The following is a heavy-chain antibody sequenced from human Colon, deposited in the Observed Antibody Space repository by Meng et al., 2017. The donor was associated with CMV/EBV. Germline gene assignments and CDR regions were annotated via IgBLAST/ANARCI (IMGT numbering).Heavy chain of an antibody. D-gene: IGHD6-19*01. CDR1: GDSITTYY. V-gene: IGHV4-59*01. CDR2: VDYSGSS. CDR3: ARIRLVSGSGWYWFNP. Sequence: SETLSLTCTVSGDSITTYYWSWIRQPPGKGLEWIGYVDYSGSSNYNPSLKSRVTVSVDTSKIQFFLKLTSVTAADTAVYYCARIRLVSGSGWYWFNPWGQGTLVTVSS. J-gene: IGHJ5*02.